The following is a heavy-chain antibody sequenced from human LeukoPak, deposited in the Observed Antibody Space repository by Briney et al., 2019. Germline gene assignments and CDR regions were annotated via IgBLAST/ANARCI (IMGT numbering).Heavy chain of an antibody. D-gene: IGHD6-19*01. V-gene: IGHV4-34*01. J-gene: IGHJ4*02. CDR3: ARRTVAGAPFDY. Sequence: PSETLSLTCAVYGGSFSGYYWSWIRQPPGKGLEWIGEINHSGSTNYNPSLKSRVTISVDTSKNQFSLKLSSVTAADTAVYYCARRTVAGAPFDYWGQGTLVTVSS. CDR1: GGSFSGYY. CDR2: INHSGST.